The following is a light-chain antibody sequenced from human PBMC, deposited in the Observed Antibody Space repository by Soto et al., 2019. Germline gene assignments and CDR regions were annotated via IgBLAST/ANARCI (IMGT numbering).Light chain of an antibody. CDR3: SSFTSSTTYV. J-gene: IGLJ1*01. V-gene: IGLV2-14*01. CDR2: NVN. CDR1: SSDVGNYNY. Sequence: QSALTQSASVSGSPGQSITISCTGTSSDVGNYNYVSWYQQPPGEVPKLIIFNVNNRPSGVSNRFSGSKSGNTASLTISGLQAEDEADYYCSSFTSSTTYVFGTGTKLTVL.